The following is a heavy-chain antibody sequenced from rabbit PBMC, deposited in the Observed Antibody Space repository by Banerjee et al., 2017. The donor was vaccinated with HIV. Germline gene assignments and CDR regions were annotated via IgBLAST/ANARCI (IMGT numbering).Heavy chain of an antibody. V-gene: IGHV1S45*01. J-gene: IGHJ6*01. Sequence: QEQLVESGGDLVKPGASLTLTYKASGFSLSSSYYMCWVRQAPGKGLEWIGCIYTGDGNTAYANWAKGRFAISKTSSTTVTLQMTSLTAADTATYFCARSAGNGYYDLWGPGTLVTVS. CDR3: ARSAGNGYYDL. CDR2: IYTGDGNT. CDR1: GFSLSSSYY. D-gene: IGHD8-1*01.